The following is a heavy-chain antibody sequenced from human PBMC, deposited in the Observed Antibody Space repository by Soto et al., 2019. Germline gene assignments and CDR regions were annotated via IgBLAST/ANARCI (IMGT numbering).Heavy chain of an antibody. D-gene: IGHD2-15*01. CDR2: ISPGSRYP. Sequence: GGSLRLSCAGPGFTFGDSYMSWIRQAPGKGLEWLSYISPGSRYPAYADSVKGRFTISRDNAKRSLYLQMMSLTAEDTAIYYCVRGGGGGLFDPWGQGTMVTVSS. V-gene: IGHV3-11*06. J-gene: IGHJ5*02. CDR1: GFTFGDSY. CDR3: VRGGGGGLFDP.